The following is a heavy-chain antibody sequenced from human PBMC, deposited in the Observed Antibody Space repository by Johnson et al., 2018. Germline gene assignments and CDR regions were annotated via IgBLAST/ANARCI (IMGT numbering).Heavy chain of an antibody. D-gene: IGHD7-27*01. CDR1: GFTFSSYG. V-gene: IGHV3-33*01. CDR3: ARGHWGDAFDI. Sequence: QVELGEAGGGVVQPRRSLRLSCAAAGFTFSSYGMHWVRQAPGQGLEWVAVIWSDGSNKYYADSVKGPFTISRDNSKNTLYLQMNSLKAEDTAVYYCARGHWGDAFDIWGQGTMVTVSS. J-gene: IGHJ3*02. CDR2: IWSDGSNK.